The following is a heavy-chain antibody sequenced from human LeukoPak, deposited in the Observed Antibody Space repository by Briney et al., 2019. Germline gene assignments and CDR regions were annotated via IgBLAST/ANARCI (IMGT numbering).Heavy chain of an antibody. D-gene: IGHD1-7*01. CDR1: RFTFSVYD. CDR2: ISYDGSNK. J-gene: IGHJ4*02. Sequence: TLPGSASRFTFSVYDIPWVRQAPGKGLEWVAVISYDGSNKYYADSVKGRFTISRDNSKNTLYLQMNSLRAEDTAVYYCARGDNWNYLPQHAADYWGQGTLVTVSS. CDR3: ARGDNWNYLPQHAADY. V-gene: IGHV3-30*19.